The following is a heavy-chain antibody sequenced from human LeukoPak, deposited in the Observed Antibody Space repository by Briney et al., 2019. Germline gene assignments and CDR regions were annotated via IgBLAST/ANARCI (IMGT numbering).Heavy chain of an antibody. CDR1: GFSLSTSGVG. V-gene: IGHV2-5*01. D-gene: IGHD4-11*01. Sequence: SGPTLVKPTQTLTLTCTFSGFSLSTSGVGVGWIRQPPGKALEWLALIYWNDDKRYSPSLKSRLTITKDTSKNQVVLTMANMDPVDTATYYCAHTTYTGWFDPWGQGTLVTVSS. CDR2: IYWNDDK. J-gene: IGHJ5*02. CDR3: AHTTYTGWFDP.